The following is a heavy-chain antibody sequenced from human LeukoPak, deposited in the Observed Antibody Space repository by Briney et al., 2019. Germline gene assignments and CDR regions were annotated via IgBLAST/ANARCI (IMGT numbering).Heavy chain of an antibody. D-gene: IGHD1-26*01. J-gene: IGHJ6*03. CDR2: ISGSDNYI. Sequence: GGSLRLSCAASGFTFSSYSMNWVRQAPGKGLEWVSSISGSDNYIYYADSVKGRFTISRDNAKNSLYLQMNSLRAEDTAVYYCARVPTSSNRYYYYYIDVWGKGTTVTVSS. CDR3: ARVPTSSNRYYYYYIDV. V-gene: IGHV3-21*01. CDR1: GFTFSSYS.